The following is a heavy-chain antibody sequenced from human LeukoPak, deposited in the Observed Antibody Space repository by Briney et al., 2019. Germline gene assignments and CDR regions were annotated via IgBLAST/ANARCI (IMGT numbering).Heavy chain of an antibody. V-gene: IGHV4-39*01. J-gene: IGHJ4*02. CDR1: GGSISSSSYY. CDR3: ARHNDILTGYYNY. D-gene: IGHD3-9*01. CDR2: IYYSGST. Sequence: PSETLSLTCTVSGGSISSSSYYWGWIRQPPGKGLEWIGSIYYSGSTYYNPSLKSRVTISVDTSKNQFSLKLSSVTAADTAVYYCARHNDILTGYYNYWGQGTLVTVSS.